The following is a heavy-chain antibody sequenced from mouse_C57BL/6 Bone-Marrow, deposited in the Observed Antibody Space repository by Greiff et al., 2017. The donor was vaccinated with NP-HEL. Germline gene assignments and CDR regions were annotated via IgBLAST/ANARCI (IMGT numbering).Heavy chain of an antibody. CDR1: GFTFSSYT. Sequence: EVKLVESGGGLVKPGGSLKLSCAASGFTFSSYTMSWVRQTPEKRLEWVATISGGGGNTYYPDSVKGRFTISRDNAKNTLYLQMSSLRSEDTALYYCARRGAWFAYWGQGTLVTVSA. CDR3: ARRGAWFAY. J-gene: IGHJ3*01. CDR2: ISGGGGNT. V-gene: IGHV5-9*01.